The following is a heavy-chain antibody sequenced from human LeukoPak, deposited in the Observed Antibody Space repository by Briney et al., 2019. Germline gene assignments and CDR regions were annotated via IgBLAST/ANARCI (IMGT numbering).Heavy chain of an antibody. J-gene: IGHJ4*02. Sequence: SETLSLTCAVYGGSFSGYYWSWIRQPPGKGLEWMGEINHSGSTNYNPALKSRVTISVDTSKNQFSLKLSTVTAADTAVYSCARELWGFRSRGVFDYWGQGTLVTVSS. V-gene: IGHV4-34*01. CDR3: ARELWGFRSRGVFDY. CDR1: GGSFSGYY. CDR2: INHSGST. D-gene: IGHD7-27*01.